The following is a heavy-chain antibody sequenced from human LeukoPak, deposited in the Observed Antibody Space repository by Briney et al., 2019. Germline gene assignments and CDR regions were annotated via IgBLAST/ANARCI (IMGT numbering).Heavy chain of an antibody. V-gene: IGHV4-4*07. CDR1: GGSISSYH. CDR3: ARATSGTYYYFDS. J-gene: IGHJ4*02. D-gene: IGHD3-10*01. Sequence: PSETLSLTCTVSGGSISSYHWSWIRQPAGKGLEWIGRIYSSGNTNYSPSLKSRVTMSVDTSKNQFSLKLSSVTAADTAVYYCARATSGTYYYFDSWGRGTLVSVSS. CDR2: IYSSGNT.